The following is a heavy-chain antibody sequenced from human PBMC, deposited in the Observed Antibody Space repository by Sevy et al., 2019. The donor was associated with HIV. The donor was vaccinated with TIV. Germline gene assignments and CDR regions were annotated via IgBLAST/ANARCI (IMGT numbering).Heavy chain of an antibody. V-gene: IGHV3-7*01. CDR1: GFLFSSYW. Sequence: GGSLRLSCAASGFLFSSYWMSWVRQAPGKGLEWVANIRQDGSDKYYVDSVRGRFTISRDNTKNLLYLQMNSLRAEDTAVYYCAAPKGWFGDHSYYGLDVWGQGTTVTVSS. D-gene: IGHD3-10*01. CDR3: AAPKGWFGDHSYYGLDV. CDR2: IRQDGSDK. J-gene: IGHJ6*02.